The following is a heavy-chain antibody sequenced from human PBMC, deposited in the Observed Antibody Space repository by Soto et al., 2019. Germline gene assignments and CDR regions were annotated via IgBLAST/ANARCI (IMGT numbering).Heavy chain of an antibody. CDR2: ISYDGSNK. CDR1: GFTFSTYG. CDR3: AKGFSYSVIDY. V-gene: IGHV3-30*18. Sequence: QVQLVESGGGVVQPGRSLRLSCAASGFTFSTYGMHWVRQAPGKGLEWVAVISYDGSNKYYADSVKGRFTISRDNSKNTLYLQMSSLRAEDTAVSYCAKGFSYSVIDYWGPGTLVNVSS. J-gene: IGHJ4*02. D-gene: IGHD5-18*01.